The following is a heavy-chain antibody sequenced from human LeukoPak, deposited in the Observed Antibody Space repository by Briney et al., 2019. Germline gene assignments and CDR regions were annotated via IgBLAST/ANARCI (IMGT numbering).Heavy chain of an antibody. Sequence: RIYTSGSTNYNPSLKSRVTISVDTSKNQFSLKLSSVTAADTAVYYCARGPYYYYYYYMDVWGKGTTVTVSS. CDR2: IYTSGST. CDR3: ARGPYYYYYYYMDV. V-gene: IGHV4-61*02. J-gene: IGHJ6*03.